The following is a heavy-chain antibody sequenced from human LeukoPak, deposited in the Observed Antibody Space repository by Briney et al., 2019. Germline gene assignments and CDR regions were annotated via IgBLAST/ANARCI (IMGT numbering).Heavy chain of an antibody. Sequence: SETLSLTCTVSGGSISSSSYYWGWIRQPPGKGLEWIGVIYYSGSTIYNASLKSRVTISVDTSKNQFSLKLSSVTAADTALYYCARRGGGSWYYFDYWGQGTLVTVSS. CDR3: ARRGGGSWYYFDY. V-gene: IGHV4-39*01. J-gene: IGHJ4*02. D-gene: IGHD2-15*01. CDR1: GGSISSSSYY. CDR2: IYYSGST.